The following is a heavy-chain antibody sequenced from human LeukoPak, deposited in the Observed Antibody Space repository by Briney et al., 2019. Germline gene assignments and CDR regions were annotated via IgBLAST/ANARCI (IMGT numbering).Heavy chain of an antibody. V-gene: IGHV3-21*01. CDR3: ARDNKLRFLEWLLYHRYYVMDV. J-gene: IGHJ6*02. CDR2: ISSSSSYI. CDR1: GFTFSSYS. D-gene: IGHD3-3*01. Sequence: GGSLRLSCAASGFTFSSYSMNWVRQAPGKGLEWVSSISSSSSYIYYADSVKGRFTISRDNAKNSLYLQMNSLRAEDTAVYYCARDNKLRFLEWLLYHRYYVMDVWGQGTTVTVSS.